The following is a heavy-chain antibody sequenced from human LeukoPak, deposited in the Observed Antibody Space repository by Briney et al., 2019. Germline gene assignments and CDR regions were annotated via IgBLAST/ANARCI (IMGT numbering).Heavy chain of an antibody. V-gene: IGHV3-7*01. Sequence: GGDLTLSCAVPGVTFSTYRMSRVRQAPGEGLEWVAPIIPDERQTNCVHSVRGRFPISRAIAENSLYLQVNSLRAEDTAVYYWARDLGYGALDHWGQGTLVTVSS. CDR2: IIPDERQT. CDR3: ARDLGYGALDH. CDR1: GVTFSTYR. J-gene: IGHJ5*02. D-gene: IGHD4-17*01.